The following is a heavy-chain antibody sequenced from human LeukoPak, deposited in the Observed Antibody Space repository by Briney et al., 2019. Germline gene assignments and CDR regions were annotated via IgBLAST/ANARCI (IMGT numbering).Heavy chain of an antibody. Sequence: GESLKISCQVSGYSFASYWIGWVRQMSGKGLEWMGIIYPGDSDTRYSPSFQGQVTISADKSINTAYLQWSSLKASDTAMYYCARHGSLADYYGRSGFWYFNLWGRGTMVTVSS. CDR1: GYSFASYW. V-gene: IGHV5-51*01. CDR2: IYPGDSDT. CDR3: ARHGSLADYYGRSGFWYFNL. J-gene: IGHJ2*01. D-gene: IGHD3-22*01.